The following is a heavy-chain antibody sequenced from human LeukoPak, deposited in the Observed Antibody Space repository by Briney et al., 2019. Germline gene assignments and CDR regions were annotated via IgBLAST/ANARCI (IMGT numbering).Heavy chain of an antibody. D-gene: IGHD3-9*01. J-gene: IGHJ6*02. V-gene: IGHV3-43*01. Sequence: GGSLRLSCAASGFTFDDYTMHWFRQAPGKGLEWVSLISWDGGSTYYADSVKGRFTISRDNSKNSLYLQMNSLRTEDTALYYCAKDMSGYDILTGYSNYYYGMDVWGQGTTVTVSS. CDR2: ISWDGGST. CDR3: AKDMSGYDILTGYSNYYYGMDV. CDR1: GFTFDDYT.